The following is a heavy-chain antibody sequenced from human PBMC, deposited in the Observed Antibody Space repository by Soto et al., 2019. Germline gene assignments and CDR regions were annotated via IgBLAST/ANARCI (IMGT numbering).Heavy chain of an antibody. Sequence: ASVKVSCKASGYIFSNYAVHWVRQAPRQRLEWMGWINAGNGDTKNSQKFQRRVTITRDTSATTAYMEITSLRSDDTAVYYCARANMYQHTKKYLYHGMDVWGQGTTVTVSS. CDR2: INAGNGDT. CDR1: GYIFSNYA. CDR3: ARANMYQHTKKYLYHGMDV. V-gene: IGHV1-3*01. D-gene: IGHD2-2*01. J-gene: IGHJ6*02.